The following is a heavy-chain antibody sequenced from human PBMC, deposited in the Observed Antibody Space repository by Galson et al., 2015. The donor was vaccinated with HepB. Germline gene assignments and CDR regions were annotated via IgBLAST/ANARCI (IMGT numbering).Heavy chain of an antibody. Sequence: SLRLSCAASGFSFSTYGMHWVRQAPGKGLEWVAVIWYDGSNKNYADSVKGRFTISRDTSKNTLYLQMNNLRAEDTAIYYCARDMEAVRPNWFDPWGQGTLVTVSS. CDR1: GFSFSTYG. V-gene: IGHV3-33*01. CDR3: ARDMEAVRPNWFDP. D-gene: IGHD3-10*01. CDR2: IWYDGSNK. J-gene: IGHJ5*02.